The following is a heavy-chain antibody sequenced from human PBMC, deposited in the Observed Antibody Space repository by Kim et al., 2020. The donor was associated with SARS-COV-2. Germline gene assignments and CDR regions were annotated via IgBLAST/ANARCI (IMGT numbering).Heavy chain of an antibody. CDR2: SSERSNK. J-gene: IGHJ4*02. V-gene: IGHV3-30*03. Sequence: SSERSNKYYAHSVNGRFTISRDNSRTTLDLQMNSLRAEDTAVYYCTIDSHWGQGTLVTVSS. CDR3: TIDSH.